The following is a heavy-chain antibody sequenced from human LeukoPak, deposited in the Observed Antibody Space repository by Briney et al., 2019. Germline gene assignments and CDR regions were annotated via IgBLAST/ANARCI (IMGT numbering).Heavy chain of an antibody. CDR1: GGSVSSGSYY. V-gene: IGHV4-61*01. Sequence: KPSETLSLTCTVSGGSVSSGSYYWSWIRQPPGKGLEWIGYIYYSGSTNYSPSLKSRVTISVDTSKNQFSLKLSSVTAADTAVYYCARESISRLERRSYYFDYWGQGTLVTVSS. D-gene: IGHD1-1*01. CDR2: IYYSGST. CDR3: ARESISRLERRSYYFDY. J-gene: IGHJ4*02.